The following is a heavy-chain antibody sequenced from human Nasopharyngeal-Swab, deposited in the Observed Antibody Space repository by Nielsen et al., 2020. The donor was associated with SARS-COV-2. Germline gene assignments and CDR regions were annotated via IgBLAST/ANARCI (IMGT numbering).Heavy chain of an antibody. CDR3: ARGGPDIVVVPAEAFDI. D-gene: IGHD2-2*01. CDR2: INPNSGGT. CDR1: GYTFTGYY. J-gene: IGHJ3*02. Sequence: ASVKVSCKASGYTFTGYYMHWVRQAPGQGLEWMGRINPNSGGTNYAKKFQGRVTMTRDTSISTAYMELSRLRSEETAVYYCARGGPDIVVVPAEAFDIWGQGTMVTVSS. V-gene: IGHV1-2*06.